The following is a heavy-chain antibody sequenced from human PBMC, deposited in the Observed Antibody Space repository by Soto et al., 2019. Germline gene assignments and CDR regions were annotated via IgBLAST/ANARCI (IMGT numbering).Heavy chain of an antibody. Sequence: GGSLRLSCAASGFTFSSYAMSWVRQAPGKGLEWVSAISGSGGSTYYADSVKGRFTISRDNSKNTLYLQMNSLRAEDTAVYYCARGLMPRGDTSWFDYWGQGTLVTVSS. V-gene: IGHV3-23*01. CDR2: ISGSGGST. D-gene: IGHD2-2*01. CDR3: ARGLMPRGDTSWFDY. CDR1: GFTFSSYA. J-gene: IGHJ4*02.